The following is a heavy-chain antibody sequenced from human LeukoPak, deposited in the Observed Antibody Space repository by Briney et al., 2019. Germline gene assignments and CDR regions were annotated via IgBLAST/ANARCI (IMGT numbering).Heavy chain of an antibody. J-gene: IGHJ4*02. CDR3: VGSGYYQWYFDY. CDR1: GDSVSSNSAA. CDR2: TYYRSKWYN. D-gene: IGHD3-22*01. Sequence: SQTLSLTCAISGDSVSSNSAAWNWIRQSPSRGLEWLGRTYYRSKWYNDYAVSVKSRITINPDTSKNQFSLQLNSVTPEDTAVYYCVGSGYYQWYFDYWGQGTLVTVSS. V-gene: IGHV6-1*01.